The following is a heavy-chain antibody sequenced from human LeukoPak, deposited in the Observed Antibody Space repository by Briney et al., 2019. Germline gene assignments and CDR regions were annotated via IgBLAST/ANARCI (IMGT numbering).Heavy chain of an antibody. Sequence: GGSLRLSCVASGFTFSSYWMSWVRQAPGKGLEWVANIKQDGRDNYYVDSVKGRFTISRDNAKNSLYLQMNSLRAEDTAVYYCARVDGSGSYLGYWGQGTLATLSS. D-gene: IGHD3-10*01. CDR3: ARVDGSGSYLGY. CDR2: IKQDGRDN. CDR1: GFTFSSYW. V-gene: IGHV3-7*03. J-gene: IGHJ4*02.